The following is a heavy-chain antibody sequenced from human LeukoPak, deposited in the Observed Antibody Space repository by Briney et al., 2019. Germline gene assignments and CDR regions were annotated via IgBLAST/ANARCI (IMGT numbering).Heavy chain of an antibody. V-gene: IGHV4-59*08. CDR2: AYYSGTT. J-gene: IGHJ4*02. CDR1: GGSISGYY. Sequence: SETLSLTCTVSGGSISGYYWIWIRQPPGKGLEWIGYAYYSGTTNYNPSLKSRVTISVDTSKNQFSLRLSSVTAADTAVYFCARHLYSGYDRVFDYWGQGSLVTVSS. D-gene: IGHD5-12*01. CDR3: ARHLYSGYDRVFDY.